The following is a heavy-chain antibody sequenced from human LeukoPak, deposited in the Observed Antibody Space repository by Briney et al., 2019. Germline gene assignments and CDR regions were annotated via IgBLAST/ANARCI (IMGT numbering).Heavy chain of an antibody. D-gene: IGHD2-2*02. CDR1: GGSISSYY. CDR3: ERWCSSTSCDRTRRACAI. CDR2: IYTSGST. J-gene: IGHJ3*02. Sequence: SETRSLPSTVSGGSISSYYWSWLRQPAGRVLQWIGRIYTSGSTNYNPSFKSRVTMSVDTSKNQSSLKLRSVTPADTAVYYCERWCSSTSCDRTRRACAISGEGKMVTPSS. V-gene: IGHV4-4*07.